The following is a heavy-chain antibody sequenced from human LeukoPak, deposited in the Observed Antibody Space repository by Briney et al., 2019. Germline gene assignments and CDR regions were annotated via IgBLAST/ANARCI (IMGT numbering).Heavy chain of an antibody. V-gene: IGHV3-23*01. CDR1: GFTFSSHD. Sequence: GGSLRLSCVASGFTFSSHDMNWVRQAPGKGLEWVSAISGSGGSTYYADSVKGRFTISRDNSKNTLYLQMNSLRAEDTAVYYCAKDAPVNIVVVPAANSWGQGTLVTVSS. J-gene: IGHJ4*02. D-gene: IGHD2-2*01. CDR2: ISGSGGST. CDR3: AKDAPVNIVVVPAANS.